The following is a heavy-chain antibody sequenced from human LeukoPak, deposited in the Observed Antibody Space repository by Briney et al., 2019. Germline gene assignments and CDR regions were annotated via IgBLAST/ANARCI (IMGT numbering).Heavy chain of an antibody. CDR3: ARDAAAAGSDY. D-gene: IGHD6-13*01. CDR2: INHSGST. Sequence: SETLSLTCAVYGGSFSGYYWSWIRQPPGKGLEWIGEINHSGSTNYNPSLKSRVTISVDTSKNQFSLKLSSVTAADTAVYYCARDAAAAGSDYWGQGTLVTASS. V-gene: IGHV4-34*01. J-gene: IGHJ4*02. CDR1: GGSFSGYY.